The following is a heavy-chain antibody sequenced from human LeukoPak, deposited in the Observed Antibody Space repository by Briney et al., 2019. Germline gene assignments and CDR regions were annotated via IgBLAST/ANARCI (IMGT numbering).Heavy chain of an antibody. CDR1: GSSIRSAYI. V-gene: IGHV4-38-2*01. Sequence: PSETLSLTCAVSGSSIRSAYIWGWIRQPPGKGLEWIGNIFHTGSTDYNPSLKSRVTISVDTSKNQFSLKLSSVTAADTAVYYCARVPGNYYFDYWGQGTLVTVSS. CDR3: ARVPGNYYFDY. CDR2: IFHTGST. D-gene: IGHD4-23*01. J-gene: IGHJ4*02.